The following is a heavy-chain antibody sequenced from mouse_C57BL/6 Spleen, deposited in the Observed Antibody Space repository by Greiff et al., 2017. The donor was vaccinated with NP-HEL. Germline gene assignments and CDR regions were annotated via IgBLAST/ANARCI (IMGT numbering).Heavy chain of an antibody. Sequence: VQLQQSGAELVKPGASVKLSCKASGYTFTEYTIHWVKQRSGQGLEWIGWFYPGSGSIKYNEKFKDKATLTADKSSSTVYMELSRLTSEDSAVYFCARHEVFYDGYYGYFDYWGQGTTLTVSS. D-gene: IGHD2-3*01. CDR2: FYPGSGSI. CDR3: ARHEVFYDGYYGYFDY. J-gene: IGHJ2*01. V-gene: IGHV1-62-2*01. CDR1: GYTFTEYT.